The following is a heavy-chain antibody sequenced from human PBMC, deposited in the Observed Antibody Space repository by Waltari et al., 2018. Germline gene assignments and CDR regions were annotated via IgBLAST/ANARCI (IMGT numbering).Heavy chain of an antibody. V-gene: IGHV4-59*08. Sequence: QVQLQESGPGLVKPSETLSLTCTVSGGSISGYYWSWIRQPPGKGLEWIGYSDYNGRTNYKPSLNTRVTISLDTSKNQVSPRLSSVTATDTAVYYCARHRGYGSTWGWFDPWGQGTLVTVSS. D-gene: IGHD6-13*01. CDR1: GGSISGYY. CDR3: ARHRGYGSTWGWFDP. CDR2: SDYNGRT. J-gene: IGHJ5*02.